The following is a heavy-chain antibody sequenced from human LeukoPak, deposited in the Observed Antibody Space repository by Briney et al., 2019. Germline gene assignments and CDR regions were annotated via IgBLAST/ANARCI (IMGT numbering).Heavy chain of an antibody. CDR3: ARDRTGAYSSSWFDP. CDR2: ISYDGSNK. D-gene: IGHD6-13*01. J-gene: IGHJ5*02. CDR1: GFTFRSYA. V-gene: IGHV3-30-3*01. Sequence: GGSLRLSCAASGFTFRSYAMHWVRQAPGKGLEWVAVISYDGSNKYYADSVKGRFTISRDSSKNTLYLEMNSLRAEDTAVYYCARDRTGAYSSSWFDPWGQGTLVTVSS.